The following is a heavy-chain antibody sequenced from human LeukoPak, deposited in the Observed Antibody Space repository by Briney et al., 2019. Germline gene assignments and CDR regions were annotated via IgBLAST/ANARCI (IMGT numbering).Heavy chain of an antibody. CDR2: IWDNGNNK. D-gene: IGHD2-21*02. Sequence: PGRSLRLSGAASGFSFSRYGMHWVRQAPGKGLEGLAVIWDNGNNKDYADSVMGRFTISRDNSKNMLYLQMNSLRADDTAVYYCARDRGGDDPIDYWGQGTLVTVSS. V-gene: IGHV3-33*01. J-gene: IGHJ4*02. CDR3: ARDRGGDDPIDY. CDR1: GFSFSRYG.